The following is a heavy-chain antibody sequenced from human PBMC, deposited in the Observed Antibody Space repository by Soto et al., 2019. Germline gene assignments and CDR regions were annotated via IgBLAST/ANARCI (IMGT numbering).Heavy chain of an antibody. J-gene: IGHJ6*02. CDR2: MSHSGGT. CDR3: ARDQGLLWFGDQSPVNGMDV. Sequence: TSETLSLTCAVYGGFVTSGSYYWSWIRKPPGKGLEWIGEMSHSGGTHFNPSLKSRITINPDTSKNQFSLQLNSVTPEDTAVYYCARDQGLLWFGDQSPVNGMDVWGQGTTVTVSS. V-gene: IGHV4-34*01. D-gene: IGHD3-10*01. CDR1: GGFVTSGSYY.